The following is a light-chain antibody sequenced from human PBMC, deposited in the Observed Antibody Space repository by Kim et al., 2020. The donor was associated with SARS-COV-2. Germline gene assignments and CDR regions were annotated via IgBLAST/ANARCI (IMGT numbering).Light chain of an antibody. CDR2: DVS. CDR3: SSYTSSSTLV. CDR1: SSDVGGYNY. J-gene: IGLJ2*01. V-gene: IGLV2-14*03. Sequence: GQSITSSCTGTSSDVGGYNYVSCYQQHPGKAPKLMIYDVSNRPSGVSNRFSGSKSGNTASLTISGLQAEDEADYYCSSYTSSSTLVFGGGTQLTVL.